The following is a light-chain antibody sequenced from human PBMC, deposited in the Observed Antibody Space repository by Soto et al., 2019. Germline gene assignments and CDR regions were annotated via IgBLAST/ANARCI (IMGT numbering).Light chain of an antibody. V-gene: IGLV1-47*01. J-gene: IGLJ2*01. Sequence: QSVLTQTPSASGTPGQRITISCSGSNSNMGRNYVYWYQQVPGTAPKLLMYRNDVRPSGVPDRFTGSKSGTLASLAISGLRSEDEADYYCAVWDNSLNGVAFGGGTKVTVL. CDR3: AVWDNSLNGVA. CDR2: RND. CDR1: NSNMGRNY.